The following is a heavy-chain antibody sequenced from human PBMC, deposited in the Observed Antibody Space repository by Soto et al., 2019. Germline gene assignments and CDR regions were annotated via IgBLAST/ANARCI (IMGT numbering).Heavy chain of an antibody. CDR1: GFTFSSYA. D-gene: IGHD2-15*01. V-gene: IGHV3-23*01. J-gene: IGHJ3*02. CDR2: ISGSGGST. CDR3: AKDLGSSKVVVALAPVAFYI. Sequence: GGSLRLSCAASGFTFSSYAMSWVRRAPGKGLEWVSAISGSGGSTYYADSVKGRFTISRDNSKNTLYLQMNSLRAEDAAVYYCAKDLGSSKVVVALAPVAFYIWGQGTMVTFS.